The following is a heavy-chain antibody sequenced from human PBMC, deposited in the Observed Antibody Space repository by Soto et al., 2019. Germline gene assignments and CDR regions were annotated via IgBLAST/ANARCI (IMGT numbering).Heavy chain of an antibody. D-gene: IGHD5-18*01. V-gene: IGHV4-31*03. J-gene: IGHJ6*02. CDR1: GGPISSGGYY. Sequence: PSETLSLTCTVSGGPISSGGYYWSWIRQHPGKGLEWIGYIYYSGSTYYNPSLKSRVTISVDTSKNQFSLKLSSVTAADTAVYYCARDRYSYGYNYYYYGMDVWGQGTTVTVSS. CDR2: IYYSGST. CDR3: ARDRYSYGYNYYYYGMDV.